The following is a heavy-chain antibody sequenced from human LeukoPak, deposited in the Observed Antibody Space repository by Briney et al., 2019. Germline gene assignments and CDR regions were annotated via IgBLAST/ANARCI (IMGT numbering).Heavy chain of an antibody. Sequence: SETLSLTCAVYGGSFSGYYWSWIRQPPGKGLEWIGEINHGGSTNYNPSLKSRVTISVDTSKNQFSLKLSSVTAADTAVYYCAHGITFGGVIAPPPDYWGQGTLVTVSS. CDR1: GGSFSGYY. CDR2: INHGGST. CDR3: AHGITFGGVIAPPPDY. D-gene: IGHD3-16*02. V-gene: IGHV4-34*01. J-gene: IGHJ4*02.